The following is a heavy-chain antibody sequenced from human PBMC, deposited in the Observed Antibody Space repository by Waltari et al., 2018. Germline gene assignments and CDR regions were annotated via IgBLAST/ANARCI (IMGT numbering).Heavy chain of an antibody. CDR2: ISYDGSNK. Sequence: QVQLVESGGVVVQPGRSLRLSCAASGFTFSSYAMHWVRQAPGKGLEWVAVISYDGSNKYYADSVKGRFTISRDNSKNTLYLQMNSLRAEDTAVYYCARDGGSQDDAFDIWGQGTMVTVSS. J-gene: IGHJ3*02. V-gene: IGHV3-30-3*01. CDR1: GFTFSSYA. D-gene: IGHD3-16*01. CDR3: ARDGGSQDDAFDI.